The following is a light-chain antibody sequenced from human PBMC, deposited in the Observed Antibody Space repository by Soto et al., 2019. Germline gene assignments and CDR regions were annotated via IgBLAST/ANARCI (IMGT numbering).Light chain of an antibody. V-gene: IGKV3-15*01. CDR2: GAS. J-gene: IGKJ1*01. CDR3: QQYDSSPRT. CDR1: QRISDT. Sequence: EIVMTQSPATLSVSPGGRATLSCRASQRISDTLAWYQQKPGQAPRLLIYGASRRATGIPARFSGSGSGTDFTLTINRLEPEDFAVYHCQQYDSSPRTFGQGTKGDIK.